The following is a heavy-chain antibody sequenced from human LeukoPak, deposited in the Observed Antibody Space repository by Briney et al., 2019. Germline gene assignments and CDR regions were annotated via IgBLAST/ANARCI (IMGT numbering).Heavy chain of an antibody. J-gene: IGHJ4*02. Sequence: ASVKVSCKASGYTFTSYYMHWVRQAPGQGLEWMGWINPNSGGTNYAQKFQGRVTMTRDTSISTAYMELSRLRSDDTAVYYCARGYGDYRRHKYYFDYWGQGTLVTVSS. CDR3: ARGYGDYRRHKYYFDY. CDR2: INPNSGGT. CDR1: GYTFTSYY. V-gene: IGHV1-2*02. D-gene: IGHD4-17*01.